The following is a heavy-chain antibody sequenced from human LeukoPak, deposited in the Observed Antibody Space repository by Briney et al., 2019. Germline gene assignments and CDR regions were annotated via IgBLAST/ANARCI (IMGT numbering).Heavy chain of an antibody. V-gene: IGHV3-23*01. CDR2: ITGSGGET. Sequence: PGGSLRLSCVASGFTFRTYAMSWVRQAPGKGLECVSAITGSGGETWNADSVRGRFTISRDNSRHTVYLQMNNLRPEDTALYYCARDRQFPDDVLDVWGQGTMVTVSS. D-gene: IGHD2-21*01. J-gene: IGHJ3*01. CDR3: ARDRQFPDDVLDV. CDR1: GFTFRTYA.